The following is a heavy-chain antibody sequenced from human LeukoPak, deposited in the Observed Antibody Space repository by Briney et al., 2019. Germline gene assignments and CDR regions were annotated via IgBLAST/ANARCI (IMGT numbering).Heavy chain of an antibody. J-gene: IGHJ4*02. D-gene: IGHD3-3*01. CDR1: GGSVSSGSYY. Sequence: PSETLSLTCTVSGGSVSSGSYYWSWIRQPPGKGLEWIGYVYYSGSTNYNPSLKSRVTISVDTSKNQFSLKLSSVTAADTAVYYCARSSEWPKTFDYWGQGTLVTVSS. CDR3: ARSSEWPKTFDY. V-gene: IGHV4-61*01. CDR2: VYYSGST.